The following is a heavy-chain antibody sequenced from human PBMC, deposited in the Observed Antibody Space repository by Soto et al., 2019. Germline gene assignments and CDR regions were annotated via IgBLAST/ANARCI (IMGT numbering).Heavy chain of an antibody. D-gene: IGHD3-10*01. Sequence: EVQLVESGGGLVQPGGSLRLSCAASGFTFSSYSMNWVRQAPGNGLEWVSYISSSSSTIYYADSVNGRLTISRDNAKNSLYLQMNSLRYDGTAVYYCARFRGYYYGSGSTYGMDVWGQGTTVTVS. CDR2: ISSSSSTI. V-gene: IGHV3-48*02. CDR3: ARFRGYYYGSGSTYGMDV. J-gene: IGHJ6*02. CDR1: GFTFSSYS.